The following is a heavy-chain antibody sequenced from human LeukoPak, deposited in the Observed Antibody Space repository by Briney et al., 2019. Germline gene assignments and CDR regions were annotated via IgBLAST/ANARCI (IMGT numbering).Heavy chain of an antibody. D-gene: IGHD6-6*01. CDR3: ARERSIAALYYFDY. CDR2: IYYSGST. V-gene: IGHV4-59*08. Sequence: TPSETLSLTCTVSGGSISSYYWSWIRQPPGKGLEWIGYIYYSGSTYYNPSLKSRVTISVDTSKNQFSLKLSSVTAADTAVYYCARERSIAALYYFDYWGQGTLVTVSS. J-gene: IGHJ4*02. CDR1: GGSISSYY.